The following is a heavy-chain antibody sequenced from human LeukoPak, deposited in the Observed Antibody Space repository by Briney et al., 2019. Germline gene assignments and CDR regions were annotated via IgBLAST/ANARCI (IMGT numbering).Heavy chain of an antibody. CDR2: IYYSGNT. Sequence: SETLSLTCTVSGGSISSSSYYWGWIRQPPGKGLEWIGSIYYSGNTYYNPSLKSRVTVSVDTSKNQFSLKLNSVTAADTAVYYCARHKSSGSYPLDYWGQGILVTVSS. D-gene: IGHD3-22*01. V-gene: IGHV4-39*01. J-gene: IGHJ4*02. CDR3: ARHKSSGSYPLDY. CDR1: GGSISSSSYY.